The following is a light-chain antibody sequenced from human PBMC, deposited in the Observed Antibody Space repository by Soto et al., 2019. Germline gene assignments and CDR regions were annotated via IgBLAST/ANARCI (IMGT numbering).Light chain of an antibody. CDR2: KAS. CDR1: QTISSW. V-gene: IGKV1-5*03. Sequence: DIQITPSPSTLSGSVGDRVTITFRASQTISSWLAWYQQKPGKAPKLLIYKASTLKSGVPSRFSGSGSGTEFTLTISSLQPDDFATYYCQHYNSYSEAFGQGTKVDI. J-gene: IGKJ1*01. CDR3: QHYNSYSEA.